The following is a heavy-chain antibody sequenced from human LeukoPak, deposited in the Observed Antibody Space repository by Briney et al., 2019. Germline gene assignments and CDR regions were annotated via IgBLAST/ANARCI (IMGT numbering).Heavy chain of an antibody. CDR2: IHYSGST. V-gene: IGHV4-31*03. CDR3: ARVAHGGWFDP. J-gene: IGHJ5*02. D-gene: IGHD4-23*01. Sequence: SETLSLTCIVSGGSISSGGHYWSWIRQPPGKGLEWIGHIHYSGSTYYNPSHKSRVTISVDTSKNQFSLKLSSVTAADTAVYYCARVAHGGWFDPWGQGTLATVSS. CDR1: GGSISSGGHY.